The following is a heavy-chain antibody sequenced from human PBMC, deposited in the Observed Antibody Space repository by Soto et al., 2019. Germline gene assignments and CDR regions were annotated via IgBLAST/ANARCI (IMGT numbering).Heavy chain of an antibody. Sequence: PGGSLRLSCVASGFTFSSYAMSWVRQAPGKGLEWVSAISGGGGTAYYADSVKGRFTISRDNSKNTLYLQMTSLRAEDTAVYYCAKLDCSSTTCYTGGSWFDPWGQGTLVTVSX. CDR2: ISGGGGTA. CDR3: AKLDCSSTTCYTGGSWFDP. J-gene: IGHJ5*02. V-gene: IGHV3-23*01. D-gene: IGHD2-2*02. CDR1: GFTFSSYA.